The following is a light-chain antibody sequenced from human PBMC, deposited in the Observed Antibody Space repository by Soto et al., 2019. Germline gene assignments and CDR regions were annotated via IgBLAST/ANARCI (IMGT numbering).Light chain of an antibody. CDR1: SGDIGGYNY. V-gene: IGLV2-14*03. J-gene: IGLJ2*01. Sequence: QSALTQPASVSGSPGQSITISCTGTSGDIGGYNYVSWYQQHPGKAPKLMIFDVTNRPSGISSRFSGSKSGNTASLTLSGLQAEDEADYYCSSYASSSTLAFGGGTKLTVL. CDR3: SSYASSSTLA. CDR2: DVT.